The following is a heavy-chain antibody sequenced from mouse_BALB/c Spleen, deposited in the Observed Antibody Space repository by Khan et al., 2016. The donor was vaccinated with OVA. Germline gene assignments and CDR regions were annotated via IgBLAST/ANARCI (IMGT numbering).Heavy chain of an antibody. Sequence: EVQLQESGGGLVQPGGSLKLSCAASGFDFSSYWMSWVRQAPGKGLEWIGEINPDSSTINYTPFLKDKFIISRDNAKHTLYLQMSKVRSEDTALYCSKSPGDDGPFAYWGQGTLVTVSA. J-gene: IGHJ3*01. CDR2: INPDSSTI. CDR3: KSPGDDGPFAY. CDR1: GFDFSSYW. V-gene: IGHV4-1*02. D-gene: IGHD1-2*01.